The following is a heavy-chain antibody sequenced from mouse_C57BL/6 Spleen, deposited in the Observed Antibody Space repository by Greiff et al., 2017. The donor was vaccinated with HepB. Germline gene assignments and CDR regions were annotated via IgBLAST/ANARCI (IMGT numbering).Heavy chain of an antibody. V-gene: IGHV1-54*01. CDR2: INPGSGGT. D-gene: IGHD2-4*01. CDR3: ARGYYDYWFAY. J-gene: IGHJ3*01. CDR1: GYAFTNYL. Sequence: VQLQQSGAELVRPGTSVKVSCKASGYAFTNYLIEWVKQRPGQGLEWIGVINPGSGGTNYNEKFKGKATLTADKSSSTAYMQLSSQTYEDSAVYFCARGYYDYWFAYWGQGTLVTVSA.